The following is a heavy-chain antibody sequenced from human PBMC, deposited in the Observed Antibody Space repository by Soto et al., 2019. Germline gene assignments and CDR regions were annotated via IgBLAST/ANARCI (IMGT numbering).Heavy chain of an antibody. J-gene: IGHJ6*02. Sequence: QVQLVQSGAEVKKPGSSVKVSCKASGGTFSSYAISWVRQAPGQGLEWMGGIIPIFGTANYAQKFQGRVTITADESTSTAYMELSSLRSEDTAVYYCARGAGIGVAGTKYYGMDVLGQGTTVTVSS. CDR3: ARGAGIGVAGTKYYGMDV. CDR1: GGTFSSYA. D-gene: IGHD6-19*01. CDR2: IIPIFGTA. V-gene: IGHV1-69*01.